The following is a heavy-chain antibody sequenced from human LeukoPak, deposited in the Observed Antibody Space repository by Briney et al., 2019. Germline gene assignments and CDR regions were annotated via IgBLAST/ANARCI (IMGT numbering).Heavy chain of an antibody. Sequence: QTGGSLRLYCAASGFTFSSHAMHWVRQAPGLGLEWVAVISYDEINKFYADSVRGRFTISRDNSKNTVSLQMNSLRTEDTAMYYCARRALSGRVAAAFDIWGQGTMVTVSS. CDR3: ARRALSGRVAAAFDI. CDR2: ISYDEINK. CDR1: GFTFSSHA. J-gene: IGHJ3*02. D-gene: IGHD1-20*01. V-gene: IGHV3-30-3*01.